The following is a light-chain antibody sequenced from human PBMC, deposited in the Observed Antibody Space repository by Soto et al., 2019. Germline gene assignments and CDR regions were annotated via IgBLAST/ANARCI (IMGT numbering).Light chain of an antibody. V-gene: IGKV3-20*01. CDR3: QQYGTSPPLT. Sequence: EFGSSQSPGTLSLSPGERATLSCRASQTVRNNYLAWYQQKPGQAPRLLIYDASSRATGIPDRFSGGGSGTDFTLTISRLEPEDFAVYYCQQYGTSPPLTFAHGTKVDIK. J-gene: IGKJ3*01. CDR1: QTVRNNY. CDR2: DAS.